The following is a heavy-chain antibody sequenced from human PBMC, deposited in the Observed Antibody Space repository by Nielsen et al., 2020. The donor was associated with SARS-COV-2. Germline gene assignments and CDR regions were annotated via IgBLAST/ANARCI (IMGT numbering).Heavy chain of an antibody. CDR1: GYSFTSYW. J-gene: IGHJ4*02. Sequence: GGSLRLSCKGSGYSFTSYWISWVRQMPGKGLEWMGRVDPSDSYTNYSPSFQGHVTISADKSISTAYLQWSSLKASDTAMYYCARHSPGFGHCSSTTCFSDYFDYWGQGTLVTVSS. V-gene: IGHV5-10-1*01. CDR2: VDPSDSYT. D-gene: IGHD2-2*01. CDR3: ARHSPGFGHCSSTTCFSDYFDY.